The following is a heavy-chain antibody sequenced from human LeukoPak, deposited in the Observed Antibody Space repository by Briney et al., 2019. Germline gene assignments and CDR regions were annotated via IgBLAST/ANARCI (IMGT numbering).Heavy chain of an antibody. CDR1: GYTFTSYY. V-gene: IGHV1-46*01. Sequence: ASVKVSCTASGYTFTSYYMHWVRQAPGQGLEWMGIINPSGGSTSYAQKFQGRVTMTRDMSTSTVYMELSSLRSEDTAVYYCAKHTAYYYDSSGYYFDYWGQGTLVTVSS. J-gene: IGHJ4*02. CDR3: AKHTAYYYDSSGYYFDY. CDR2: INPSGGST. D-gene: IGHD3-22*01.